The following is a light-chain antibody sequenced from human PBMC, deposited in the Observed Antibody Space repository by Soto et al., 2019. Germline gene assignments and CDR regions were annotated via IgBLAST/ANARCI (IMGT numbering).Light chain of an antibody. Sequence: QSALTQPASVSGSPGQSITIACTGTSSDVGGYNYVSWYQQHPGKAPKLMIYDVSNRPSGVSNRFTGSKSGNTASLTISGLQAEDEPDYYCSSYTTSGSLVFGGGTKVTVL. V-gene: IGLV2-14*01. CDR2: DVS. CDR3: SSYTTSGSLV. CDR1: SSDVGGYNY. J-gene: IGLJ2*01.